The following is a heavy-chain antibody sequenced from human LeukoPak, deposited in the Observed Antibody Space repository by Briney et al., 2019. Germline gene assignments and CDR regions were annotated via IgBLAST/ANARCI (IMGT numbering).Heavy chain of an antibody. Sequence: ASVKVSCKASGYTFTGYYIHWVRQAPGQGLEWMGWINPNSGGTNYAQKFQGRVTMTRDTSISTAYMELSRLRSDDTAVYYCARETYSSSYIDYYYYVDVWGKGTTVTVSS. CDR3: ARETYSSSYIDYYYYVDV. D-gene: IGHD6-13*01. CDR2: INPNSGGT. J-gene: IGHJ6*03. CDR1: GYTFTGYY. V-gene: IGHV1-2*02.